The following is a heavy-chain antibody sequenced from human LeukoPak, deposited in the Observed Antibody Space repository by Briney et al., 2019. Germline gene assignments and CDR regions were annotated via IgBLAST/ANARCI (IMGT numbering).Heavy chain of an antibody. J-gene: IGHJ4*02. CDR2: IYYSGTT. V-gene: IGHV4-39*07. D-gene: IGHD6-19*01. Sequence: SETLSLTCTVSGGSIISGSKYWGWIRQAPGTGLEWIGSIYYSGTTYYNPSLKSRVTMSVDTSKNQFSLKLSSVTAADTAVYYCARASSGWSYAIDYWGQGTLVTVSS. CDR1: GGSIISGSKY. CDR3: ARASSGWSYAIDY.